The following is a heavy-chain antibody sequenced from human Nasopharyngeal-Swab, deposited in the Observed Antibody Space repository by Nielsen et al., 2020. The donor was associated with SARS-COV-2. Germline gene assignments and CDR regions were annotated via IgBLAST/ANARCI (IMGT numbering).Heavy chain of an antibody. J-gene: IGHJ4*02. CDR3: ARVRGEYCSGGSCYSGFDY. CDR1: GFTFTTYS. Sequence: GESLKISCAASGFTFTTYSMNWVRQAPGKGLEWVSSISSTSSYIYYADSVKGRFTISRDNAKNSLFVQMNSLRAEDTAVYYCARVRGEYCSGGSCYSGFDYWGQGTLVTVSS. D-gene: IGHD2-15*01. CDR2: ISSTSSYI. V-gene: IGHV3-21*01.